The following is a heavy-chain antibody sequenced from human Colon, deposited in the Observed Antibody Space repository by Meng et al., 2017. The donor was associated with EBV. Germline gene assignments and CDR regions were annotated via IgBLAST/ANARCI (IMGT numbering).Heavy chain of an antibody. CDR1: GFSFNYAW. J-gene: IGHJ4*02. Sequence: EVQLVVSGGGWVEPGGSLTLLCAVCGFSFNYAWMNWVRQAPGKGLEWVGRSRKKSEGGTADYGALVNGRFTISRDDSKTTLYLQMNSLRTEDTAVYYCTTDLQSQYSDAWLSWGQGTLVTVSS. CDR2: SRKKSEGGTA. D-gene: IGHD1-26*01. CDR3: TTDLQSQYSDAWLS. V-gene: IGHV3-15*01.